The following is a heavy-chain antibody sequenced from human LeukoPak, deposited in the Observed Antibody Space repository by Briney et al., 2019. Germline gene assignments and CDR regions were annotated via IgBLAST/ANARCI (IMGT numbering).Heavy chain of an antibody. CDR3: ARDGCSSTSCYLAY. D-gene: IGHD2-2*01. J-gene: IGHJ4*02. CDR2: ISSSGSTI. Sequence: PGGSLRLSCAASGFTFSDYYMSWIRQAPGKGLEWVSYISSSGSTIYYADSVKGRFTISRDNTKNSLYLQMNSLRAEDTAVYYCARDGCSSTSCYLAYWGQGTLVTVSS. V-gene: IGHV3-11*01. CDR1: GFTFSDYY.